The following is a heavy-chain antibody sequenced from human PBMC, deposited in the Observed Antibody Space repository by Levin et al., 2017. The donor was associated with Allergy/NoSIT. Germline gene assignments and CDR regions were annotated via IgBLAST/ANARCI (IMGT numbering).Heavy chain of an antibody. J-gene: IGHJ4*02. Sequence: GGSLRLSCKASGYTFTSYDINWVRQATGQGLEWMGWINPNSGNTGYAQKFQGRVTMTRNTSISTAYMELSSLRSEDTAVYYCARGDDYGDPTDYWGQGNLVTVSS. CDR1: GYTFTSYD. V-gene: IGHV1-8*01. CDR3: ARGDDYGDPTDY. D-gene: IGHD4-17*01. CDR2: INPNSGNT.